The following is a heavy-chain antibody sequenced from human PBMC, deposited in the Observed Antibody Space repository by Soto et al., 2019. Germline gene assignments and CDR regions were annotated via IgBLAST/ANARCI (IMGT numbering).Heavy chain of an antibody. D-gene: IGHD3-16*01. CDR2: ITGSSTTI. V-gene: IGHV3-48*02. CDR3: ARGLKDASNRPSFDS. CDR1: GFTFSAYS. J-gene: IGHJ4*02. Sequence: PGGSLRLSCAASGFTFSAYSMNWVRQAPGKGLEWISYITGSSTTIYYADSVKGRFTISRDNAKNSLYLQMNSLRDEDTAIYFCARGLKDASNRPSFDSWGPGTPVTVSS.